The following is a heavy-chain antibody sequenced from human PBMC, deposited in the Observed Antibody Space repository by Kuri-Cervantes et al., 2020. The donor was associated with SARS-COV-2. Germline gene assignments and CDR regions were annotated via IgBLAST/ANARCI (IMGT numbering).Heavy chain of an antibody. D-gene: IGHD3-3*01. V-gene: IGHV3-48*01. CDR2: ISSSSTI. J-gene: IGHJ5*02. CDR3: AKRSDSADDFWSGCYTGNWFDP. CDR1: GFTFSSYS. Sequence: GESLKISCAASGFTFSSYSMNWVRQAPGKGLEWVSYISSSSTIYYADSVKGRFTISRDKTENSLYLQMNSMSAEDTAVYYCAKRSDSADDFWSGCYTGNWFDPWGQGTLVTVSS.